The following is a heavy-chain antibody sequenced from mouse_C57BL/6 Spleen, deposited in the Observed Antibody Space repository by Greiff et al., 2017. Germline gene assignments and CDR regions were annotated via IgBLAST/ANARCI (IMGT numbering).Heavy chain of an antibody. CDR1: GYSFTDYN. D-gene: IGHD1-1*01. CDR3: ARDAVVGDYAMDD. V-gene: IGHV1-39*01. CDR2: MNPNYGTT. J-gene: IGHJ4*01. Sequence: VQLQQSGPELVKPGASVTISCKASGYSFTDYNMNWVKQSHGKSLEWIGVMNPNYGTTSYNQKIKGKATLTVDQSTSTAYMQLNSLTSEDSAVYYCARDAVVGDYAMDDWGQGTSVTVSA.